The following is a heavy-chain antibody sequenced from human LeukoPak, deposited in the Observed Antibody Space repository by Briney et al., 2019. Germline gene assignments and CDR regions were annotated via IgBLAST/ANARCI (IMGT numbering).Heavy chain of an antibody. J-gene: IGHJ6*03. CDR3: ARDFGQWIQLVYYMDV. D-gene: IGHD5-18*01. V-gene: IGHV1-2*02. Sequence: ASVKVSCKASGYTFTGYYMHWVRQAPGQGLEWMGWINPNSGGTNYAQKFQGRVTMTRDTSISTADMELSRLRSDDTAVYYCARDFGQWIQLVYYMDVWGKGTTVTVSS. CDR1: GYTFTGYY. CDR2: INPNSGGT.